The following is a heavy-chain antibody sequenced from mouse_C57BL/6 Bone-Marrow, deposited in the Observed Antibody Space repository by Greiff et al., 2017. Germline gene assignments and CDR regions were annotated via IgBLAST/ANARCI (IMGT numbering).Heavy chain of an antibody. J-gene: IGHJ2*01. CDR1: GYTFTSYG. CDR3: ARECTTVVGYYFDY. D-gene: IGHD1-1*01. Sequence: QVQLQQSGPELARPGASVKLSCKASGYTFTSYGISWVKQRTGQGLEWIGEIYPRSGNTYYNEKFKGKATLTADKSSSTAYMELRSLTSADSAVYFCARECTTVVGYYFDYWGQGTTLTVYS. V-gene: IGHV1-81*01. CDR2: IYPRSGNT.